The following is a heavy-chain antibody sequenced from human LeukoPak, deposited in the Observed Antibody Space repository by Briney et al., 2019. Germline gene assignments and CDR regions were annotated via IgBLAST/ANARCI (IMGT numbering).Heavy chain of an antibody. CDR3: TSNLYSGSYYYAY. V-gene: IGHV4-38-2*02. J-gene: IGHJ4*02. CDR2: VYHSGNS. CDR1: GYSISSGYY. D-gene: IGHD1-26*01. Sequence: ETLSLTCTVSGYSISSGYYWGWIRQPPGKGLEWIGNVYHSGNSYYNPSLKSRVTISLDTPRNQVSLKLSSVTAADTAVYYCTSNLYSGSYYYAYWGQGILVTVSS.